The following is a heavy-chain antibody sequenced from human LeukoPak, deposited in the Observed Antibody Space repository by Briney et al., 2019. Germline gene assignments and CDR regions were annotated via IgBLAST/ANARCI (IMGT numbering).Heavy chain of an antibody. CDR3: ARDRPYGIAARYYNWFDP. D-gene: IGHD6-6*01. J-gene: IGHJ5*02. CDR1: GGSMSISNYY. Sequence: SETLPLTRTVSGGSMSISNYYWGWIRQPRGKGLEGIGYIYYRGSTNYNPSHKSRVTISVDTSNNQFSLMLRTVTAADAAVYDCARDRPYGIAARYYNWFDPWGQGTLVTVSS. V-gene: IGHV4-61*01. CDR2: IYYRGST.